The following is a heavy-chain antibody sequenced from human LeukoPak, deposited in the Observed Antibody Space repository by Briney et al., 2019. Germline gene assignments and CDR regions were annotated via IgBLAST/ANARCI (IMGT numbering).Heavy chain of an antibody. CDR1: GGSISSGGYY. Sequence: PSQTLSLTCTVSGGSISSGGYYWSWIRQHPGKGLEWIGYIYYSGSTYYNPSLKSRVTITVDTSKNQFSLKLSSVTAADTAVYYCARHIVVVPAAIRKGYFDYWGQGTLVTVSS. V-gene: IGHV4-31*03. CDR3: ARHIVVVPAAIRKGYFDY. CDR2: IYYSGST. J-gene: IGHJ4*02. D-gene: IGHD2-2*02.